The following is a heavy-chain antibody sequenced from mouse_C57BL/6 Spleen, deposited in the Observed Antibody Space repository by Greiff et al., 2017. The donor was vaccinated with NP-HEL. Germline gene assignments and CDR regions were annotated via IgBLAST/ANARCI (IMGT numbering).Heavy chain of an antibody. Sequence: VQLKQSGAELVKPGASVKLSCKASGYTFTSYWMHWVKQRPGQGLEWIGMIHPNSGSTNYNEKFKSKATLTVDKSSSTAYMQLSSLTSEDSAVYYCARLDTYYYGSSYGYFDVWGTGTTVTVSS. V-gene: IGHV1-64*01. D-gene: IGHD1-1*01. CDR2: IHPNSGST. J-gene: IGHJ1*03. CDR1: GYTFTSYW. CDR3: ARLDTYYYGSSYGYFDV.